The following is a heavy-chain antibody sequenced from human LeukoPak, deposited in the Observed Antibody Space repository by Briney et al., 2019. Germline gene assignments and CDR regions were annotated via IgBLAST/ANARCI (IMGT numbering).Heavy chain of an antibody. Sequence: SETLSLTCTVSGGSISSSTYYWGWIRQPPGKGLEWIGSIFYSGSTFYNPSLKSRVTISVDTSKNQFSLKLTSVTAANTAMYXXXXXYHYGSXTYTPFDIWGQGTMVTVSS. CDR1: GGSISSSTYY. V-gene: IGHV4-39*01. D-gene: IGHD3-10*01. CDR3: XXXYHYGSXTYTPFDI. CDR2: IFYSGST. J-gene: IGHJ3*02.